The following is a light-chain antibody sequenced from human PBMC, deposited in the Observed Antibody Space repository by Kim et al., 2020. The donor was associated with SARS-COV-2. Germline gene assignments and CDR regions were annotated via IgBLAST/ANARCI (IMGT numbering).Light chain of an antibody. Sequence: DIQMTQSPSSLSASVGDRVTITCRASQSISSYLNWYQQKPGKAPKLLIYAASSLQSGVPSRFSGSGSGTDFTLTISSLQPEDFATYYCQQSYSNSYTFGQGTKLEI. CDR2: AAS. J-gene: IGKJ2*01. CDR1: QSISSY. CDR3: QQSYSNSYT. V-gene: IGKV1-39*01.